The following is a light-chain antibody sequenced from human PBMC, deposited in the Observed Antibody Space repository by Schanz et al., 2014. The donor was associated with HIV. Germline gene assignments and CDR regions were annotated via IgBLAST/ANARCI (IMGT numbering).Light chain of an antibody. CDR3: SSYTVSGARGVI. CDR2: DVT. J-gene: IGLJ2*01. V-gene: IGLV2-14*03. CDR1: STDIGDDNY. Sequence: QSVLAQPASMSASPGQSVTISCVGSSTDIGDDNYVSWYQHHPGTSPKLLIYDVTVRPSGVSDRFAGSKSGNTASLRISGLRPEDEADYYCSSYTVSGARGVIVGTGTKLTVL.